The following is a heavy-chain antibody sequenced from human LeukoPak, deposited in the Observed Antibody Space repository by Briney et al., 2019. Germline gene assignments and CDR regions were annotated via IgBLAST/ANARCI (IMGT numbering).Heavy chain of an antibody. Sequence: GGSLRLSCTASGFTFSSYSMNWVRLAPGKGLQWVSSISSSSSSIYYADSLKGRFTISRDNAKNSLYLQMNSLRAEDTAVHYCARGGPGGALNCWGQGTLVTVSS. D-gene: IGHD1-26*01. CDR2: ISSSSSSI. V-gene: IGHV3-21*01. CDR3: ARGGPGGALNC. CDR1: GFTFSSYS. J-gene: IGHJ4*02.